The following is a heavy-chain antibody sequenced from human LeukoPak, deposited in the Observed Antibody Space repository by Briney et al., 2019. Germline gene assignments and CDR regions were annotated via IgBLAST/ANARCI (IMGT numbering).Heavy chain of an antibody. V-gene: IGHV3-74*01. CDR2: INTDGSTT. D-gene: IGHD3-10*01. CDR3: ARAADYYASGIFY. Sequence: GGSLRLSCAGSGFTFSAYSMIWVRQAPGKGLVWVSRINTDGSTTTYADSVKGRFTISRDNAKNTLYLQMNSLRAEDTAVYYCARAADYYASGIFYWGQGTLVTVSS. CDR1: GFTFSAYS. J-gene: IGHJ4*02.